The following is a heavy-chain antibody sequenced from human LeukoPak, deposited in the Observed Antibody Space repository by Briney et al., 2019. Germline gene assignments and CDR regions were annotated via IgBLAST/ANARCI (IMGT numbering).Heavy chain of an antibody. CDR2: IYYSGST. D-gene: IGHD3-10*01. V-gene: IGHV4-31*03. CDR1: GGSISSGGYS. CDR3: ATNYYGSGSPNWFDP. J-gene: IGHJ5*02. Sequence: SETLSLTCTVSGGSISSGGYSWSWIRQHPGKGLEWIGYIYYSGSTYYNPSLKSRVTISVDTSKNQFSLKLSSVTAADTAVYYCATNYYGSGSPNWFDPWGQGTLVTVSS.